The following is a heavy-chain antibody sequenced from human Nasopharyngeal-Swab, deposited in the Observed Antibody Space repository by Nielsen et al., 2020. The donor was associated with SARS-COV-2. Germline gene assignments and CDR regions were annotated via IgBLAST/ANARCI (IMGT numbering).Heavy chain of an antibody. V-gene: IGHV1-69*04. Sequence: SEKVSCTASGGTFSSYAISWVRPAPGQGLEWMGRLSAILGIANYAQKFPGSVTITADKSTSTAYMELSSLRSEDTAVYYCPGPRGDYGGSDYWGQGTLVTVSS. D-gene: IGHD4-17*01. CDR1: GGTFSSYA. CDR3: PGPRGDYGGSDY. CDR2: LSAILGIA. J-gene: IGHJ4*02.